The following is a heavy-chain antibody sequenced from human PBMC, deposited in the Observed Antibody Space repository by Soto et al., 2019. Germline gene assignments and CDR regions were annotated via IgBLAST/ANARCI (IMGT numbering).Heavy chain of an antibody. J-gene: IGHJ5*02. CDR3: GKANGFSLSLQGDLFDP. CDR1: GFTFDDYA. V-gene: IGHV3-9*01. CDR2: IAWDSNQK. D-gene: IGHD2-8*01. Sequence: ELQMVESGGGLVQPGRSLRLSCAASGFTFDDYAMHWVRQAPGKGLEWVSGIAWDSNQKHYADSVKGRFTISRDNAKNSLDLQMESLRPEEPAFYYCGKANGFSLSLQGDLFDPWGQGTLVTVSS.